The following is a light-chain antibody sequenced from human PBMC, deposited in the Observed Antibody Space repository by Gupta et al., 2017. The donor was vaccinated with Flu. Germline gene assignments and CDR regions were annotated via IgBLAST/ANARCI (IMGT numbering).Light chain of an antibody. CDR3: SSYGGSDNLWV. V-gene: IGLV2-8*01. J-gene: IGLJ3*02. CDR2: AVT. CDR1: SSDVGGYNY. Sequence: VTISGTGTSSDVGGYNYVSWYQHHPGKVPKLIIYAVTERPSGVPARFSGSKSGNTASLTVSGLQAEDEADYFCSSYGGSDNLWVFGGGTKLTVL.